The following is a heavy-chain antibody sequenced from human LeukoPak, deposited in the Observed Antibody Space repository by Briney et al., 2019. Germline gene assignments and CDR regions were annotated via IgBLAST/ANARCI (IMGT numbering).Heavy chain of an antibody. CDR1: NGAITGCY. Sequence: SETLSLTCTVSNGAITGCYWGWIRQPPGKGLEWIGHILYSGNTNYNPSLKSRVTISVDTSKNRFSLKLSSVTAADTAVYYCARGYSTSWTYYFDYWGQGALVTVSS. D-gene: IGHD2-2*01. V-gene: IGHV4-59*12. CDR3: ARGYSTSWTYYFDY. J-gene: IGHJ4*02. CDR2: ILYSGNT.